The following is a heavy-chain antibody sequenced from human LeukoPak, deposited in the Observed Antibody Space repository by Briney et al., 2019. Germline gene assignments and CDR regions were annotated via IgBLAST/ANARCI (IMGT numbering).Heavy chain of an antibody. V-gene: IGHV3-74*01. J-gene: IGHJ4*02. D-gene: IGHD3-10*01. Sequence: GGSLRLSCAASGFTFSNHWMHWVRQTPGKGLVWVSRIRSDGGTIDYADSVGGRFTISRDNSKNTLYLQMNSLSAEDTAVYYCAREGRRYYGSGLEYYFDYWGQGTLVTVSS. CDR1: GFTFSNHW. CDR2: IRSDGGTI. CDR3: AREGRRYYGSGLEYYFDY.